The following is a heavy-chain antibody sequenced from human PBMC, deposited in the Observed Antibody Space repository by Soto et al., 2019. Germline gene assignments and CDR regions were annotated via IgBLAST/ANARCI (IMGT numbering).Heavy chain of an antibody. CDR1: GYTFTNSG. V-gene: IGHV1-69*04. Sequence: SVKVSCKASGYTFTNSGISWVRQAPGQGLEWMGRIIPILGIANYAQKFQGRVTITADKSTSTAYMELSSLRSEDTAVYYCARLLYYDSSGYPVDYWGQGTLVTVSS. CDR3: ARLLYYDSSGYPVDY. J-gene: IGHJ4*02. CDR2: IIPILGIA. D-gene: IGHD3-22*01.